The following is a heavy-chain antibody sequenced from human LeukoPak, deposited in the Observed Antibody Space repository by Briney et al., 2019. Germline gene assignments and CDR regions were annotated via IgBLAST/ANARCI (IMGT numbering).Heavy chain of an antibody. Sequence: ASVKVSCKASGYTFTNYAIHWVRQAPGQTLEWMGWITAGSGSTKYSQKFQGRVTITRDTSATTAYMELSSLRSEDTAVYYCARDGNDRSRVPGNSNSMMVVVLPPDYWGLGTLVTVSS. D-gene: IGHD3-22*01. CDR2: ITAGSGST. V-gene: IGHV1-3*01. CDR1: GYTFTNYA. CDR3: ARDGNDRSRVPGNSNSMMVVVLPPDY. J-gene: IGHJ4*02.